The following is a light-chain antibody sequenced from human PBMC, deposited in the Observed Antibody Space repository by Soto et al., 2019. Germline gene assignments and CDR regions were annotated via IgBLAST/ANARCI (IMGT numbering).Light chain of an antibody. CDR3: AAWDDTLSGLV. Sequence: QSVLTQPPSASGTPGQTVTISCSGRSSNIGSNYVYWYQQLPGTAPRLLMYRADQRPSGVPDRFSGSKSGTSASLAISGLRSEDEADYYCAAWDDTLSGLVFGGGTKHRP. CDR2: RAD. CDR1: SSNIGSNY. J-gene: IGLJ2*01. V-gene: IGLV1-47*01.